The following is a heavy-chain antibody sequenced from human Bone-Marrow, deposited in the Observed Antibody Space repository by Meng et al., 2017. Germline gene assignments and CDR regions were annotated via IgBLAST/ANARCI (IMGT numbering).Heavy chain of an antibody. D-gene: IGHD3-10*01. CDR2: ISHDGSNK. CDR1: GFTFINYA. J-gene: IGHJ4*02. V-gene: IGHV3-30*04. Sequence: VQLGESGGGLVQPGGSLRLSCAASGFTFINYAVHWVRQAPGQGLEWVAVISHDGSNKYYADSVKGRFTISRDNSKNTLYLQMNSLRAEDTAVYYCARDYYGSGSYFPRFDYWGQGTLVTVS. CDR3: ARDYYGSGSYFPRFDY.